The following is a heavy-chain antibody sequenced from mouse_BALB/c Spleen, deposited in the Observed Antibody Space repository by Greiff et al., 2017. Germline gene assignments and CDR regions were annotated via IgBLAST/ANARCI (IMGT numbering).Heavy chain of an antibody. CDR1: GFNIKDTY. CDR3: AREDYGSSYGFAY. Sequence: EVKLQESGAELVKPGASVKLSCTASGFNIKDTYMHWVKQRPEQGLEWIGRIDPANGNTKYDPKFQGKATITADTSSNTAYLQLSSLTSEDTAVYYCAREDYGSSYGFAYWGQGTLVTVSA. J-gene: IGHJ3*01. D-gene: IGHD1-1*01. V-gene: IGHV14-3*02. CDR2: IDPANGNT.